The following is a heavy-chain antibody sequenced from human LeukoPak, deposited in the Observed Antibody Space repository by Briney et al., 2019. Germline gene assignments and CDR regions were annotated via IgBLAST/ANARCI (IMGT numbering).Heavy chain of an antibody. J-gene: IGHJ1*01. CDR3: ARAHPPTGYCSSVACYRGSEYFQH. Sequence: ASVKVSCKASGYTFTSYYIYWVRQAPGQGLKWMGMINPSGGGTRYPQKFQGRVTMTRDTSTSTVYMELSSLRSEDTAVYYCARAHPPTGYCSSVACYRGSEYFQHWGQGTLVTVSS. CDR1: GYTFTSYY. CDR2: INPSGGGT. D-gene: IGHD2-2*02. V-gene: IGHV1-46*01.